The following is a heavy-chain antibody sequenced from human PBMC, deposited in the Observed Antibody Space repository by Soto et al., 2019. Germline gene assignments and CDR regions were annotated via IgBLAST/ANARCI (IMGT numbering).Heavy chain of an antibody. CDR1: GGSISSGDYY. CDR2: IYYSGST. V-gene: IGHV4-30-4*01. D-gene: IGHD2-21*02. Sequence: QVQLQEPGPGLVKPSQTLSLTCTVSGGSISSGDYYWSWIRQPPGQGLERIGYIYYSGSTYYNPSLKSRVTLSVDTSKNQFSLKLSSVTAADTAVYYCAGSTNCGGDCRNWFDTWGQGTLVAVSS. CDR3: AGSTNCGGDCRNWFDT. J-gene: IGHJ5*02.